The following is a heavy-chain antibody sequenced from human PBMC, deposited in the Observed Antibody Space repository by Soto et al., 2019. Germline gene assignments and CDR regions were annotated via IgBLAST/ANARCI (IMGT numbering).Heavy chain of an antibody. D-gene: IGHD3-16*01. CDR3: ARPGGSRLRTGMAV. CDR1: GYSFSSYW. J-gene: IGHJ6*02. Sequence: GESLKISCKGSGYSFSSYWIGWVRQMPGKGLEWMGIMYPGDSETRYTPSFQGQVTISADKSISTAYPHGSSLKASDTAMYYCARPGGSRLRTGMAVWGQGTTVTVSS. CDR2: MYPGDSET. V-gene: IGHV5-51*01.